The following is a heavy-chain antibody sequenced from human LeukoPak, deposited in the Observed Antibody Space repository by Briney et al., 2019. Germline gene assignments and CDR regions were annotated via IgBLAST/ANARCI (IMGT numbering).Heavy chain of an antibody. CDR3: ARLWYDILTGRYYYSEMDV. CDR1: GYKFTNSW. Sequence: GESLKISCKGSGYKFTNSWIGWVRQMPGKGPEWMGVIYPGDSDIRHSPTFQGHVTISADTSINTAYLQWGSLKASDTAMYYYARLWYDILTGRYYYSEMDVWGQGTTVTVSS. CDR2: IYPGDSDI. J-gene: IGHJ6*02. D-gene: IGHD3-9*01. V-gene: IGHV5-51*01.